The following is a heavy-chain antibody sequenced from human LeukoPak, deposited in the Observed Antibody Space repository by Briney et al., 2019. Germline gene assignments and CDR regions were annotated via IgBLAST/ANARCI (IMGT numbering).Heavy chain of an antibody. CDR3: ARPPDTGTRSAFDI. CDR1: GYSFTTYW. J-gene: IGHJ3*02. Sequence: GESLQISCKGSGYSFTTYWIAWVRQMPGKGLEWMGIIYPGDSDTRYSPSFQGQVTFSADKSINTAYLQWSSLKASDTAMYYCARPPDTGTRSAFDIWGEGTMVSVSS. CDR2: IYPGDSDT. V-gene: IGHV5-51*01. D-gene: IGHD1/OR15-1a*01.